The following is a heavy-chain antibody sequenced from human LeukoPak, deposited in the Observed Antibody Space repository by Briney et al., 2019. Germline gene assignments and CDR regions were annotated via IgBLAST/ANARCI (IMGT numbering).Heavy chain of an antibody. CDR1: GGSISSSSYY. D-gene: IGHD3-10*01. V-gene: IGHV4-39*01. J-gene: IGHJ5*02. Sequence: PSETLSLTCTVSGGSISSSSYYWGWIRQPPGKGLEWIGSIYYSGSTYYNPSLKSRVTISVDTSKNQFSLKLSSVTAADTAVYYCARHVYYPKNWFDPWGQGTLVTVSS. CDR2: IYYSGST. CDR3: ARHVYYPKNWFDP.